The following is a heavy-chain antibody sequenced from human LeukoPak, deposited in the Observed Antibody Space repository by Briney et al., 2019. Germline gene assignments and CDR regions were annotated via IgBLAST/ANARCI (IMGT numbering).Heavy chain of an antibody. D-gene: IGHD1-26*01. CDR3: ARDHTVGATRWFDP. CDR2: IYYSGST. V-gene: IGHV4-39*07. Sequence: SGTLSLTCTVSGGSISSSSYYWGWIRQPPGKGREGIGSIYYSGSTYYNPSLKRRVTISVDTSKTQCSLKLSSGTAADTAVYYCARDHTVGATRWFDPWGQGTLVTVSS. CDR1: GGSISSSSYY. J-gene: IGHJ5*02.